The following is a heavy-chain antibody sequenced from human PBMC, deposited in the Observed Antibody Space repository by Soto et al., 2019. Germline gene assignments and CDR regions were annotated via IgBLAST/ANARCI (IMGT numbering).Heavy chain of an antibody. D-gene: IGHD6-6*01. Sequence: QVQLVESGGGLVKPGGSLRLSCAASGFTFSDYYMSWIRQAPGKGLEWVSYISSSSSYTNYADSVKGRFTISRDNAKNSLYLQMNSLRAEDTAVYYCARGQSIAARPYYWGQGTLVTVSS. CDR2: ISSSSSYT. V-gene: IGHV3-11*06. J-gene: IGHJ4*02. CDR3: ARGQSIAARPYY. CDR1: GFTFSDYY.